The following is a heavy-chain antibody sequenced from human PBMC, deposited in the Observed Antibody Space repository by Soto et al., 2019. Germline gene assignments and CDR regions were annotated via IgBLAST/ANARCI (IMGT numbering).Heavy chain of an antibody. D-gene: IGHD6-13*01. CDR3: ARVVGAPSWQQLLLWWLDP. CDR1: GGSISSYY. V-gene: IGHV4-59*01. CDR2: IYYSGST. Sequence: SETLSLTCTVSGGSISSYYWSWIRQPPGKGLEWIGYIYYSGSTNYNPSLKSRVTISVDTSKNQFSLKLSSVTAADTAVYYCARVVGAPSWQQLLLWWLDPWGQGTLVTVSS. J-gene: IGHJ5*02.